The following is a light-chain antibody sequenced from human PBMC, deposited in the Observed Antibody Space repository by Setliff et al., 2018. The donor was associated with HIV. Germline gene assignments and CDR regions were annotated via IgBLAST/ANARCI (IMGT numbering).Light chain of an antibody. Sequence: SYALTQPPSVSGAPGKTAKITCGGNNIGGKSIHWYQQKPGQAPVLVIYYDSDRPSGIPERFSGSNSGNTATLTISRVEAGDEADYYCQVWDTSSDHPYVFGTGTKVTVL. V-gene: IGLV3-21*04. J-gene: IGLJ1*01. CDR1: NIGGKS. CDR3: QVWDTSSDHPYV. CDR2: YDS.